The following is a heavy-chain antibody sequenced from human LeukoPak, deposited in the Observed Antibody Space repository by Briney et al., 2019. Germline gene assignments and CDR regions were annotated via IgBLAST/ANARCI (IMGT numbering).Heavy chain of an antibody. CDR2: INHSGST. Sequence: SETLSLTCAVYGGSFSGLYWSWIRQPPGKGLEWIGEINHSGSTNYNPSLKSRVTISVDTSKNQFSLKLSSVTAADTAVYYCARLGYSGTYRAPPDYWGQGTLVTVSS. CDR1: GGSFSGLY. D-gene: IGHD1-26*01. CDR3: ARLGYSGTYRAPPDY. V-gene: IGHV4-34*01. J-gene: IGHJ4*02.